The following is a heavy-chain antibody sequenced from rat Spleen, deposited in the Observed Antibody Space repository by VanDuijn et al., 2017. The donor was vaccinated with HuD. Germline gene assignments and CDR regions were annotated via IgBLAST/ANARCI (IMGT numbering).Heavy chain of an antibody. V-gene: IGHV5-27*01. CDR3: TTDRLGADYFDY. CDR1: GFTFSDYN. Sequence: EVQLVESGGGLEQPGGSLKLSCAASGFTFSDYNMAWVRQAPKKGLEWVAFISPSGGSSYYRDSVKGRFTISRDNAKSTLYLQMDSLRSEDTATYYCTTDRLGADYFDYWGQGVMVTVSS. CDR2: ISPSGGSS. D-gene: IGHD5-1*01. J-gene: IGHJ2*01.